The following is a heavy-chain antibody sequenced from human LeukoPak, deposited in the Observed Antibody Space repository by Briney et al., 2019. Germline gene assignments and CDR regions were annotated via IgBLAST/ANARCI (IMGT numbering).Heavy chain of an antibody. J-gene: IGHJ4*02. V-gene: IGHV3-30*18. CDR3: AKDGPYYYDSSGSPPEN. CDR1: GFTFSSYG. CDR2: ISYDGSNK. Sequence: GGSLRLSCAASGFTFSSYGMHWVRQAPGKGLEWVAVISYDGSNKYYADSVKGRFTISRDNSKNTLYLQMNSLRAEDTAVYYCAKDGPYYYDSSGSPPENWGQGTLVTVSS. D-gene: IGHD3-22*01.